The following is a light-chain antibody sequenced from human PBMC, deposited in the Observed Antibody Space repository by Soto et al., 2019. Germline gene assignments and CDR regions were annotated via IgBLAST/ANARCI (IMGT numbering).Light chain of an antibody. CDR3: ETWNSNTRV. V-gene: IGLV4-60*03. CDR2: LEGSGTY. CDR1: SGHSNYA. J-gene: IGLJ3*02. Sequence: QLVLTQSSSASASPGSSVKLTCTLSSGHSNYAIAWHQQQPGKAPRFFMKLEGSGTYNKGCGVPDRFSGSSSGADRYLTISNLQSEDEADYYCETWNSNTRVFGGGTKLTVL.